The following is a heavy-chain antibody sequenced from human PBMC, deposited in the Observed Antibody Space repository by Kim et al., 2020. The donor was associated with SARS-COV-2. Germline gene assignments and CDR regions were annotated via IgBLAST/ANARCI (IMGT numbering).Heavy chain of an antibody. Sequence: ASVKVSCKATGFTFTSFQIHWVRQAPGQRPEWMGLINPGTGDIRNSQKFEGRVTFSTDTSATTAYMELGSLTSEDTAVYYCGRDPHEIWIGRNWIDPWGQWTLVTVSS. CDR1: GFTFTSFQ. J-gene: IGHJ5*02. CDR2: INPGTGDI. D-gene: IGHD3-3*01. CDR3: GRDPHEIWIGRNWIDP. V-gene: IGHV1-3*01.